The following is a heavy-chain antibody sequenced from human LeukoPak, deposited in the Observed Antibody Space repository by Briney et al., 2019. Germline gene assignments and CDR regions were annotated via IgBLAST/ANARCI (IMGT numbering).Heavy chain of an antibody. CDR3: AKGQKPDDGVFDS. CDR1: GFTFTSIS. J-gene: IGHJ4*02. V-gene: IGHV3-23*01. Sequence: PGGSLTLSCALSGFTFTSISMTWVRQAPGEGLEWVSTIRGTGDSTPYAASGKGWFIISRDKYTNMMYQQMNGLRGEDTAIYYCAKGQKPDDGVFDSWGQGTLVTVSS. CDR2: IRGTGDST. D-gene: IGHD1-14*01.